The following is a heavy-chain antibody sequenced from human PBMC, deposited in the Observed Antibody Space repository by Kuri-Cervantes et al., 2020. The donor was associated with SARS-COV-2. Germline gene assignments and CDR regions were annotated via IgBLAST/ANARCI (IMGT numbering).Heavy chain of an antibody. CDR1: GGSFSGYY. Sequence: GSLRLSCAVYGGSFSGYYWSWIRQPPGKGLEWIGEINHSGSTNYNPSLKSRVTISVDTSKNQFSLKLSSVTAADTAVYYCARGRYYYGSGSQIFFDYWGQGTLVTVSS. CDR3: ARGRYYYGSGSQIFFDY. J-gene: IGHJ4*02. V-gene: IGHV4-34*01. D-gene: IGHD3-10*01. CDR2: INHSGST.